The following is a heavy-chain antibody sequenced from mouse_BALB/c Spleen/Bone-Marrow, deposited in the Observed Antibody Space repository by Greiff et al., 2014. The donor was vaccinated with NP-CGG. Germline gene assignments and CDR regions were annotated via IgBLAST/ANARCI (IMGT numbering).Heavy chain of an antibody. CDR1: GYAFTNYL. J-gene: IGHJ2*01. CDR3: ARFGRYYFDY. Sequence: QVQLQQPGAELVRPGTAVNVSCKASGYAFTNYLIGWVKQRPGQGLEWIGVINPGSGGANYNEKFKGKATLTADKSSSTAYMQLSSLTSDDSAVYFCARFGRYYFDYWGQGTTLTVSS. V-gene: IGHV1-54*01. CDR2: INPGSGGA.